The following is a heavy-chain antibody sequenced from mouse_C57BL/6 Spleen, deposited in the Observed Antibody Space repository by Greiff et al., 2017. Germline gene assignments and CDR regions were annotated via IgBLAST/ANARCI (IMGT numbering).Heavy chain of an antibody. CDR1: GFTFSSYT. V-gene: IGHV5-9*01. D-gene: IGHD2-5*01. CDR2: ISGGGGNT. CDR3: ARTYYSNYPFAY. J-gene: IGHJ3*01. Sequence: DVMLVESGGGLVKPGGSLKLSCAASGFTFSSYTMSWVRQTPEKRLEWVATISGGGGNTYYPDSVKGRFTISRDNAKKTLYLQMSGLRSEDTALYYCARTYYSNYPFAYWGQGTLVTVSA.